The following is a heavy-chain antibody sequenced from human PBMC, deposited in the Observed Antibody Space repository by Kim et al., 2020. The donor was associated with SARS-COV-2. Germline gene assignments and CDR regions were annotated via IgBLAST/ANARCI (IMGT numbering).Heavy chain of an antibody. CDR3: ARAAAAVEDDAFDI. J-gene: IGHJ3*02. D-gene: IGHD6-13*01. V-gene: IGHV4-59*01. Sequence: PSLQRRCHVSVTTSKNQFTLKLSSVTAADTAVYYCARAAAAVEDDAFDIWGQGTMVTVSS.